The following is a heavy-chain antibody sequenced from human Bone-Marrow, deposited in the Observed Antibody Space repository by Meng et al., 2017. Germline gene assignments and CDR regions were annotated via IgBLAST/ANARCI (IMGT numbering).Heavy chain of an antibody. CDR1: GFSLSTSGMW. D-gene: IGHD2-21*01. Sequence: SGSTLVKPTQTLPLTCTFSGFSLSTSGMWVRWSRQPPGKALEWLAFIDWDEDKYYSTSLKTRLTISKDTSKNQVILTMTNIDPVDTATYYCARVLGSGGECYSGYGMDVWGRGPTVPVSS. CDR3: ARVLGSGGECYSGYGMDV. CDR2: IDWDEDK. J-gene: IGHJ6*02. V-gene: IGHV2-70*01.